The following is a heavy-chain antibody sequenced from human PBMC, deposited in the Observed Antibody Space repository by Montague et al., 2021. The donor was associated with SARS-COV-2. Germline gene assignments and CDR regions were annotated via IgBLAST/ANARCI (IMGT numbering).Heavy chain of an antibody. D-gene: IGHD1-7*01. J-gene: IGHJ3*02. Sequence: SLRLSCAASGFTFSSYSMNWVRQAPGKGLEWVAVIWYDGSNKYYADSVKGRFTISRDNSKNTLYLQMNSLRAEDTAVYYCAREGNYSTGGAFDIWGQGTMVTVSS. V-gene: IGHV3-33*08. CDR3: AREGNYSTGGAFDI. CDR1: GFTFSSYS. CDR2: IWYDGSNK.